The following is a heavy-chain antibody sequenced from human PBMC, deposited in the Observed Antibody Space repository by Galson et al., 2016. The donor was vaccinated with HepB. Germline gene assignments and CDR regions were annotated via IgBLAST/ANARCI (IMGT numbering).Heavy chain of an antibody. V-gene: IGHV1-18*04. CDR2: ISAYNGNT. Sequence: SVKVSCKASGYTFSNYGISWVRQAPGQGLEWMGWISAYNGNTNNPPRLQGRVTMTTDTSTSTAYMDLRSLRSDDTAVYYCARGRLFGDYSYWGQGTLITVSS. CDR3: ARGRLFGDYSY. CDR1: GYTFSNYG. J-gene: IGHJ4*02. D-gene: IGHD4-17*01.